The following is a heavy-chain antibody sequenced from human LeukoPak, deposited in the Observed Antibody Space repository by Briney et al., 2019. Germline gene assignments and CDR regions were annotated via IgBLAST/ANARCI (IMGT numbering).Heavy chain of an antibody. CDR3: AREPREYYDSSGYFDY. J-gene: IGHJ4*02. V-gene: IGHV3-21*01. Sequence: GGSLRLSCAASGFTFSSYSMNWVRQAPGKGPEWVSSISSSSSYIYYADSVKGRFTISRDNAKNSLYLQMNSLRAEDTAVYYCAREPREYYDSSGYFDYWGQGTLVTVSS. D-gene: IGHD3-22*01. CDR2: ISSSSSYI. CDR1: GFTFSSYS.